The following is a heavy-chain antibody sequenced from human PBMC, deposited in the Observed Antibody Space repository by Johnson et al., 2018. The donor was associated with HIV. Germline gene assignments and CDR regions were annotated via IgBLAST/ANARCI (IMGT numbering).Heavy chain of an antibody. Sequence: VQLVESRGVLVQPGGSLRLSCAASGFTFSSYDMHWVRQATGKGLEWVSAIGTAGDTYYPGSVKGRFTISRDNSKNSLYLQMNSLRAEDTAVYYCAREEVTIFGVAYDAFDIWGQGTMVTVSS. J-gene: IGHJ3*02. CDR2: IGTAGDT. CDR1: GFTFSSYD. V-gene: IGHV3-13*01. CDR3: AREEVTIFGVAYDAFDI. D-gene: IGHD3-3*01.